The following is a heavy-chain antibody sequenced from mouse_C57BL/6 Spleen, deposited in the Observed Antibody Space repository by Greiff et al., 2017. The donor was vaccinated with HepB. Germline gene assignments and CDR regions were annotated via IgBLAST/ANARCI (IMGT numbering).Heavy chain of an antibody. CDR2: ISSGSSTF. CDR1: GFTFSDYG. V-gene: IGHV5-17*01. J-gene: IGHJ2*01. CDR3: ARLGGSSDYFDY. D-gene: IGHD1-1*01. Sequence: DVQLVESGGGLVQPGGSLKLSCAASGFTFSDYGMHWVRQAPEKGLEWVAYISSGSSTFSYEDTVKGRFTIIRDNAKNNLFLQMTSLKSEDTATYYCARLGGSSDYFDYWGQGTTLTVSS.